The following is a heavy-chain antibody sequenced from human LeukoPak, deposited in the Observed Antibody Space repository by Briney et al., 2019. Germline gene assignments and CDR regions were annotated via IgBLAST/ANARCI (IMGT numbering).Heavy chain of an antibody. CDR1: GFTFSSYG. CDR3: ARIRAISSSYSYDC. V-gene: IGHV3-30*02. D-gene: IGHD6-13*01. CDR2: IRSDGSNK. Sequence: PGGSLRLSCAASGFTFSSYGMHWVRQAPGKGLKWVAFIRSDGSNKYYADSVKGRFTISRDNSKNTLYLQMNSLRAEDTAVYYCARIRAISSSYSYDCWGQGTLVTVSS. J-gene: IGHJ4*02.